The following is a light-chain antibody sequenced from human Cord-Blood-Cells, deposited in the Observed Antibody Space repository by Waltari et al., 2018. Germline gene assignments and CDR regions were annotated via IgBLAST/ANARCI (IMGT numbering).Light chain of an antibody. CDR3: QQSYSTPFT. CDR2: AAS. J-gene: IGKJ3*01. CDR1: QSISSY. Sequence: DIQMTQSPSSLSASVGDRVTITCRASQSISSYLNWYQQKPGKAPKLLSYAASILQSGVPSRFSDSGSGTDFTLTISSLQPEDFATYYCQQSYSTPFTFGPGTKVDIK. V-gene: IGKV1-39*01.